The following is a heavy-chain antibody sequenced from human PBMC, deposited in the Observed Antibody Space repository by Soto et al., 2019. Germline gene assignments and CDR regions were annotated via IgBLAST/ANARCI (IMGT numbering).Heavy chain of an antibody. V-gene: IGHV4-4*02. CDR1: GDSLSGFQW. CDR3: ASVISSRDEYLDY. Sequence: SETLSLTWVVSGDSLSGFQWWCWVRLPTRAGLERIAKTPHARTTNYTPPLMRRVTVSGDKPKNQSSRNITSVTAAGTALYACASVISSRDEYLDYWGRGTVFTVSS. CDR2: TPHARTT. D-gene: IGHD2-2*01. J-gene: IGHJ4*02.